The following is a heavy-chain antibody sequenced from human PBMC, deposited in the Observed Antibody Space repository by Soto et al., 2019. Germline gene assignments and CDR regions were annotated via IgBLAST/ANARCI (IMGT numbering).Heavy chain of an antibody. CDR2: IKSKTDGGTT. Sequence: PGGSLRLSCAASGFTFSNAWMSWVRQAPGKGLEWVGRIKSKTDGGTTDYAAPVKGRFTISRDDSKNTLYLQMNSLKTEDTAVYYCTPDTLGYCSGGSCYSTYFDYWGQGTLVTVSS. V-gene: IGHV3-15*01. D-gene: IGHD2-15*01. CDR1: GFTFSNAW. J-gene: IGHJ4*02. CDR3: TPDTLGYCSGGSCYSTYFDY.